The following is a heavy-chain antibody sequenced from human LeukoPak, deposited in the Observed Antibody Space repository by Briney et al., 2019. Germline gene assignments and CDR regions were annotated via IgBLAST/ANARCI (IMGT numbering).Heavy chain of an antibody. D-gene: IGHD3-9*01. CDR1: GYSGTSYG. CDR2: INPSNGYR. CDR3: GSGSDILAGRCGYMDV. J-gene: IGHJ6*03. Sequence: ASVKVSCKASGYSGTSYGIHWGRQAPGQGLEWMGVINPSNGYRSYSQKSQGRVTLTRDTSKSTVYLALSSLTSEVTGVYSGGSGSDILAGRCGYMDVWGQGTTVTISS. V-gene: IGHV1-46*01.